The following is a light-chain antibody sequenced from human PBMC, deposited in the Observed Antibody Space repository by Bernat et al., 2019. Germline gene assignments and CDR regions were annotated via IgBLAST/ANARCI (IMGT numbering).Light chain of an antibody. Sequence: ETVMTQSPATLSVSPGERATLSCRASQSVSTYLAWYQQKPGQAPRLIMYGASTRATDIPARFSGSGSGTDFTLTISSLQSEDFAIYYCPQYNEWPRGTFGQGTKVEIK. CDR1: QSVSTY. V-gene: IGKV3-15*01. CDR3: PQYNEWPRGT. J-gene: IGKJ1*01. CDR2: GAS.